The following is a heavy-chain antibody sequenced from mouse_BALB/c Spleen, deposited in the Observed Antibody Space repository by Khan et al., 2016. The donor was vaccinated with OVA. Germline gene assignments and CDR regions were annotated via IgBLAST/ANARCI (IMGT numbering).Heavy chain of an antibody. J-gene: IGHJ3*01. V-gene: IGHV1-9*01. Sequence: VQLQQPGGDLMKPGASVKISCKATGYIFSSYWIEWVKQRPGHGLEWIGQIFPGSVSTTYNEKFKGKATFTADTSSNTAYMQLSSLTFEDSAVYYCARGGYGGFAYWGQGTLVTVSA. CDR1: GYIFSSYW. D-gene: IGHD2-2*01. CDR2: IFPGSVST. CDR3: ARGGYGGFAY.